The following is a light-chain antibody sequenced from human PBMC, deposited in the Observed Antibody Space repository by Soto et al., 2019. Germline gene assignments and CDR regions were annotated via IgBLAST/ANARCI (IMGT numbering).Light chain of an antibody. J-gene: IGKJ4*01. Sequence: EIVLTQSPATLSLSPGDRAVLSCRARQSVSRALTWYQHKPRQAPRLLIYDASTSATGIPRRFSGSGSGTDFTLTISSLEPEDFAVYYCQQRSNRFGGGTKVEIK. CDR2: DAS. CDR3: QQRSNR. CDR1: QSVSRA. V-gene: IGKV3-11*01.